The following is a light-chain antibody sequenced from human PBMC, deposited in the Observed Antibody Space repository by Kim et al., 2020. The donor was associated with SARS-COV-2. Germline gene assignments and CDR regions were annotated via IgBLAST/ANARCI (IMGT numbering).Light chain of an antibody. CDR1: HCNIGTNE. CDR3: GTWDSSLSGGV. V-gene: IGLV1-51*01. J-gene: IGLJ3*02. CDR2: DTD. Sequence: VTIPCSSGHCNIGTNEVAWYQGLPETAPKLLIYDTDKRPSGIPDRFSASKSGTSATLTITGLPPVDEADYYCGTWDSSLSGGVFGGGTQLTVL.